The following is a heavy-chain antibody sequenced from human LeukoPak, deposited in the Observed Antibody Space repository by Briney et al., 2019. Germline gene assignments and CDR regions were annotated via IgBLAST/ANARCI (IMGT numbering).Heavy chain of an antibody. J-gene: IGHJ4*02. CDR2: IYYSGTT. D-gene: IGHD3-10*01. Sequence: SETLSLTCTVSGGSISRHYWSWFRQPPGKGRGWVGYIYYSGTTNYNPSLKSRVTISVDESKNQFSLKLSSVTAADTAVYYCARLGRQMEFYWGQGTLVTVSS. CDR1: GGSISRHY. V-gene: IGHV4-59*08. CDR3: ARLGRQMEFY.